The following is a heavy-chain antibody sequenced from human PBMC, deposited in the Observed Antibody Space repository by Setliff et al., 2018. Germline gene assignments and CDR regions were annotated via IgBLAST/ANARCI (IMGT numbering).Heavy chain of an antibody. D-gene: IGHD6-13*01. CDR3: ARGSSWYGSFDY. V-gene: IGHV2-70*11. CDR1: GFSLSTSGMC. CDR2: IDWDDDK. J-gene: IGHJ4*02. Sequence: SGPTLVNPTQTLTLTCTFSGFSLSTSGMCVSWIRQPPGKALEWLARIDWDDDKYYSTSLKTRLTIPKDTSKDQVVLTMTNMDPVDTATYYCARGSSWYGSFDYWGQGTLVTVSS.